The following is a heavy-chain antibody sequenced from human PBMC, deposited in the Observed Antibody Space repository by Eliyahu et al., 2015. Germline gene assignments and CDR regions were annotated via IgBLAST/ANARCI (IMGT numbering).Heavy chain of an antibody. Sequence: EVQLVESGGGLVQPGGSLRLSCAASGFTFRDSWMAWVRQAPGKGLEWVANIKPDGSEQHSADSVRGRFTISRDNAKNSIYLQMDSLRAEDTAVYFCARDQKWSCDSWGQGTLVTVSS. V-gene: IGHV3-7*03. CDR3: ARDQKWSCDS. CDR2: IKPDGSEQ. D-gene: IGHD3-10*01. J-gene: IGHJ4*02. CDR1: GFTFRDSW.